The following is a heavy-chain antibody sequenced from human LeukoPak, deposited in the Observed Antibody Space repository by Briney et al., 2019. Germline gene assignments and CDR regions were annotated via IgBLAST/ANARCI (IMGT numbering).Heavy chain of an antibody. Sequence: QPGGSLRLSCAASGFTFSNYAMSWVRQAPGKGLEWVSAISGSGGSTYYADSVKGRFTISRDNSKNTLYLHMNSLTADDTAVYYCAKPYVVAANWFDPWGQGTLVTVSS. D-gene: IGHD6-13*01. CDR2: ISGSGGST. V-gene: IGHV3-23*01. CDR1: GFTFSNYA. CDR3: AKPYVVAANWFDP. J-gene: IGHJ5*02.